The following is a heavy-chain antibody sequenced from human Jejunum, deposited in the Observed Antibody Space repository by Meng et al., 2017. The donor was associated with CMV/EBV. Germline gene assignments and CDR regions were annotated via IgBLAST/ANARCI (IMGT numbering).Heavy chain of an antibody. CDR1: GYTLPDYY. V-gene: IGHV1-2*06. Sequence: VKVACKASGYTLPDYYMHWVRQAPGQGLEWMGRIHPNSGDTVYAQKFQGRVTLTRDTSISTAYMEVSSLRSDDTAVYYCARNYRDYWGQGTLVTVSS. CDR2: IHPNSGDT. J-gene: IGHJ4*02. D-gene: IGHD3-10*01. CDR3: ARNYRDY.